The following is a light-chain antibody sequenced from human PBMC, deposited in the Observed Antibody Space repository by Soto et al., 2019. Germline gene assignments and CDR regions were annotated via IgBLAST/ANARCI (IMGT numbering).Light chain of an antibody. CDR2: EVS. CDR1: GSDVGGYNY. V-gene: IGLV2-14*01. CDR3: SSYTSSRDVV. Sequence: QSALTQPASVSGSPGQSITISCTGTGSDVGGYNYVSWYQQHPGKAPKLMIYEVSNRPSGVSNRFSGSKSGNTASLTISGLQAEDEADYYCSSYTSSRDVVFGGGTQLTVL. J-gene: IGLJ2*01.